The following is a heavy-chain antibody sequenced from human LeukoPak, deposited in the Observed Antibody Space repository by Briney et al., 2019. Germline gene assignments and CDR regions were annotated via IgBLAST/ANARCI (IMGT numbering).Heavy chain of an antibody. CDR3: ARVGSILRFPYYYYYMDV. D-gene: IGHD3-3*01. CDR1: GYTFTGYY. V-gene: IGHV1-2*02. CDR2: INPNSGGT. J-gene: IGHJ6*03. Sequence: ASVKVSCKASGYTFTGYYMHWVRQAPGQGLEWMGWINPNSGGTNYAQKFQGRVTMTRDTSISTAYMELSRLRSDDTAVYYCARVGSILRFPYYYYYMDVWGKGTTVTVSS.